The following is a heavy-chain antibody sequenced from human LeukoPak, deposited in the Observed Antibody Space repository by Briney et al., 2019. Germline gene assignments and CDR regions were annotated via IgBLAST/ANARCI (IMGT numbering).Heavy chain of an antibody. CDR3: ARTPSSGWYLDY. CDR2: ISSSSSYI. D-gene: IGHD6-19*01. J-gene: IGHJ4*02. Sequence: GGSLRLSCAASGFTFSSYSMNWVRQAPGKGLEWVSSISSSSSYIYYADSVKGRFTISGDNAKNSLYLQMNSLRAEDTAVYYCARTPSSGWYLDYWGQGTLVTVSS. CDR1: GFTFSSYS. V-gene: IGHV3-21*01.